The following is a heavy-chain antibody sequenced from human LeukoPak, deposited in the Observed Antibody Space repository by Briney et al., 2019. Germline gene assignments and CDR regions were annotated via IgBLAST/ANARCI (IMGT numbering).Heavy chain of an antibody. CDR2: INPNSGGT. V-gene: IGHV1-2*04. CDR1: GYTFTGYY. J-gene: IGHJ6*02. Sequence: ASVKVSCKASGYTFTGYYIHWVRQAPGQGLEWMGWINPNSGGTNYAQKFQGWVTMTRDTPISTAYMELSRLRSDDTAVYYCAREKTDYYGSGNDYYYGMDVWGQGTTVTVSS. CDR3: AREKTDYYGSGNDYYYGMDV. D-gene: IGHD3-10*01.